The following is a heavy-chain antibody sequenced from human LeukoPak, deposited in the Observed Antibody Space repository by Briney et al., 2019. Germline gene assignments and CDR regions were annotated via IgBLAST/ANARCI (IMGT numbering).Heavy chain of an antibody. J-gene: IGHJ5*02. D-gene: IGHD5-24*01. CDR3: ARSRDGNNVDT. CDR1: GGSISSYY. V-gene: IGHV4-59*01. Sequence: SETLSLTCIVSGGSISSYYWSWLRQPPGKALEWIGHIYYSGTTNYNPSLKSRVTISVDTSKTQFSLKLTSVTAADTAVFYCARSRDGNNVDTWGQGTLVTVSS. CDR2: IYYSGTT.